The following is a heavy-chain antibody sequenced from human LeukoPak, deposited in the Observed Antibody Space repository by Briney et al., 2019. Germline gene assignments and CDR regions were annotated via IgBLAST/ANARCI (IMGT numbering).Heavy chain of an antibody. Sequence: SQTLSLTCTVSGGSIGSGDYYWSWIRQPPGKGLEGMGYIYDSGSTYYNPSLKSRVTISVGRSKNQFSLKLSSVTAADTAVYYCARDSGASKPRTSPYYYYGMDVWGQGTTVTVSS. CDR2: IYDSGST. J-gene: IGHJ6*02. D-gene: IGHD2-2*01. CDR1: GGSIGSGDYY. V-gene: IGHV4-30-4*01. CDR3: ARDSGASKPRTSPYYYYGMDV.